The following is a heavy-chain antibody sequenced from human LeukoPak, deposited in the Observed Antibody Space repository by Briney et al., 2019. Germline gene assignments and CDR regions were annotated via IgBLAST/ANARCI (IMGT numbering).Heavy chain of an antibody. V-gene: IGHV4-34*01. J-gene: IGHJ4*02. CDR3: AAYNNGHFDY. CDR2: FYYTGST. CDR1: GGSFSGYY. D-gene: IGHD1-1*01. Sequence: PSETLSLTCAVYGGSFSGYYWSWIRQPPGKGLEWIGNFYYTGSTYYNPSVKSRVTISADPSKNQFSLKLSSVTATDTAVSYCAAYNNGHFDYWGQGTLVTVSS.